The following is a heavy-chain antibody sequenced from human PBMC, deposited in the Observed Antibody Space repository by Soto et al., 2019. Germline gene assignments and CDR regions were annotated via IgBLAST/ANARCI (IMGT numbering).Heavy chain of an antibody. J-gene: IGHJ1*01. V-gene: IGHV1-69*13. Sequence: PVKVSCTASGGTFSIYAISWVRQAPGQGLEWMGGIIPIFGTANYAQKFQGRVTITADESTSTAYMELSSLRSEDTAVYYCARVGCSGGSCYNAEYFQHWGQGTLVTVSS. CDR2: IIPIFGTA. D-gene: IGHD2-15*01. CDR3: ARVGCSGGSCYNAEYFQH. CDR1: GGTFSIYA.